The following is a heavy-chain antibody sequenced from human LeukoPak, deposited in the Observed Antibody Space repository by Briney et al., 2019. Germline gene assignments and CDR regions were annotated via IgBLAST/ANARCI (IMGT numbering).Heavy chain of an antibody. CDR3: ARDPPLTT. D-gene: IGHD3-22*01. CDR1: GFTFSSYG. Sequence: GGSLRLSCAASGFTFSSYGMHWVRQAPGKGLEWVAFIRYDGSNKHYADSVKGRFTISRDNSKNTLYVQMNSLRAEDTAVYYCARDPPLTTWGQGTLVTVSS. CDR2: IRYDGSNK. J-gene: IGHJ4*02. V-gene: IGHV3-30*02.